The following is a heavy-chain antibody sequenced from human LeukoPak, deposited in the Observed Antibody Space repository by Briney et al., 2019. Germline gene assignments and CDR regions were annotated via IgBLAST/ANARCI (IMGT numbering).Heavy chain of an antibody. J-gene: IGHJ4*02. CDR1: GFTVSRYW. V-gene: IGHV3-74*01. Sequence: PGGSLRLSCAASGFTVSRYWMHWVRQAPGKGLVWVARINVEGNYIDYAESVKGRFTISRDNSKNTLYLQVNSLRAEDTAVYYCAKIPGGSIVVVTYFDYWGQGTLVTVSS. CDR2: INVEGNYI. CDR3: AKIPGGSIVVVTYFDY. D-gene: IGHD3-22*01.